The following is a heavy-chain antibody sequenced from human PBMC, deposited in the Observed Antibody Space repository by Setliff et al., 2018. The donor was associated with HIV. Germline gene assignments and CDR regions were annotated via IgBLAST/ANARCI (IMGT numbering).Heavy chain of an antibody. D-gene: IGHD3-10*01. V-gene: IGHV1-2*02. J-gene: IGHJ4*02. CDR3: ASRSTLPYGSGSYLLDY. CDR1: GGTFSSYA. Sequence: ASVKVSCKASGGTFSSYAISWVRQAPGQGLEWLGGNIPIFGDTNYAQKFQGRVTRTRDTSISTAYMELSRLTSDDTAMYYCASRSTLPYGSGSYLLDYWGQGTLVTVSS. CDR2: NIPIFGDT.